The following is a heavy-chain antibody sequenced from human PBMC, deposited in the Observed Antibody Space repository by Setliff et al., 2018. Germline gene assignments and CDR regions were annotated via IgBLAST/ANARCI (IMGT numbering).Heavy chain of an antibody. CDR1: GDSIINYY. V-gene: IGHV4-4*08. CDR2: IYSSGRT. D-gene: IGHD2-8*01. CDR3: ARAGFYCTNGVCYRPFDY. J-gene: IGHJ4*02. Sequence: SETLSLTCTVSGDSIINYYWSWIRQPPGKGLEWIGNIYSSGRTNYNPSLKSRVTISVDTSKNQFSLNPTSVTAADTAVYYCARAGFYCTNGVCYRPFDYWGQGTLVTVSS.